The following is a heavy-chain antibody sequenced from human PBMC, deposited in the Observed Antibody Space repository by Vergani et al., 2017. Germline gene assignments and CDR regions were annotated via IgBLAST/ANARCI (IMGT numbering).Heavy chain of an antibody. V-gene: IGHV1-46*01. D-gene: IGHD4-17*01. Sequence: QVQLVQSGAEVKKPGASVKVSCKASGYTFTSYYMHWVRQAPGQGLEWIGIINPSGGSTSYAQKFQGRDTITADESTITAYTERSSLRCEDTAVYYWARDVTTVSTYYYYGMDVWGQGSTVTVSS. CDR1: GYTFTSYY. CDR2: INPSGGST. CDR3: ARDVTTVSTYYYYGMDV. J-gene: IGHJ6*02.